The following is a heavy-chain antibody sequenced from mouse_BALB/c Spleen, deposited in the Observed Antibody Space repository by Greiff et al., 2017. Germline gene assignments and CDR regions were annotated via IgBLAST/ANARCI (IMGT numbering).Heavy chain of an antibody. Sequence: EVQRVESGAELVKPGASVKLSCTASGFNIKDTYMHWVKQRPEQGLEWIGRIDPANGNTKYDPKFQGKATITADTSSNTAYLQLSSLTSEDTAVYYCARVYYGSSYYAMDYWGQGTSVTVSS. J-gene: IGHJ4*01. CDR3: ARVYYGSSYYAMDY. V-gene: IGHV14-3*02. CDR1: GFNIKDTY. D-gene: IGHD1-1*01. CDR2: IDPANGNT.